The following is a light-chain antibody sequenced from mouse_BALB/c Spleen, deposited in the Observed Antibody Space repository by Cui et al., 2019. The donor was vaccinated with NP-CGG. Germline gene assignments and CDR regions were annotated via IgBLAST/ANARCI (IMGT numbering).Light chain of an antibody. CDR2: GTN. CDR1: IGAVTTSNY. J-gene: IGLJ1*01. V-gene: IGLV1*01. Sequence: AVVVPDSALTTSPGETVTLTCRSSIGAVTTSNYANWVQEKPDHLFTGLIGGTNNRAPGVPARFSGSLIGDKAALTITGAQTEDEAIYFCALWYSNHWVFGGGTKLTVL. CDR3: ALWYSNHWV.